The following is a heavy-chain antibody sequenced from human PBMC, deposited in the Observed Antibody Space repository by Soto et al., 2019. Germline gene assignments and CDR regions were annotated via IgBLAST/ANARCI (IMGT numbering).Heavy chain of an antibody. D-gene: IGHD4-17*01. Sequence: ASVKVSCKASGGTFSSYAISWVRQAPGQGLEWMGGSIPILGIANYAQKFQGRVTINADKSTSTAYMELSSLRSEDTAVDSCASDVKSPNDYGDYEYYGMDVWGQGTTVTVSS. CDR2: SIPILGIA. J-gene: IGHJ6*02. CDR1: GGTFSSYA. CDR3: ASDVKSPNDYGDYEYYGMDV. V-gene: IGHV1-69*10.